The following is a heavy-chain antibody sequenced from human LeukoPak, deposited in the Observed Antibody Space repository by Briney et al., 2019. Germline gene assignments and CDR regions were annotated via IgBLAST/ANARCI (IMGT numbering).Heavy chain of an antibody. D-gene: IGHD5-12*01. J-gene: IGHJ4*02. CDR2: IYYSGST. CDR3: ASQRGYSGYGDFDY. Sequence: SETLSLTCTVSGGSISSYYWSWIRQPPGKGLEWIGYIYYSGSTNYNPSLKSRVTISVDTSKNQFSLKLSSVTAADTAVYYCASQRGYSGYGDFDYWGQGPLVTVSS. CDR1: GGSISSYY. V-gene: IGHV4-59*12.